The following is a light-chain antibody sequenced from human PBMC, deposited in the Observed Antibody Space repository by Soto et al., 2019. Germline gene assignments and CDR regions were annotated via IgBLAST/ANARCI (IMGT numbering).Light chain of an antibody. V-gene: IGLV2-14*03. CDR2: DVA. J-gene: IGLJ1*01. CDR3: SSYTGSTSLVYV. CDR1: SSDVGRYNF. Sequence: QSALTQPASVSGSPGQSISISCTGTSSDVGRYNFVSWYQQRPGKAPKLIIYDVANRPSGISKRFSGSKSGNTASLTISGLQAEDEADYYCSSYTGSTSLVYVFGTGTKLTVL.